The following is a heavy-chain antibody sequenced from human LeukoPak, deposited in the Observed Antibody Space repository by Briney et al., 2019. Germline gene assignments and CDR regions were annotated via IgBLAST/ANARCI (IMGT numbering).Heavy chain of an antibody. CDR2: INHSGST. D-gene: IGHD6-19*01. V-gene: IGHV4-34*01. Sequence: SETLSLTCTVSGGSISSYYWSWIRQPPGKGLEWIGEINHSGSTNYNPSLKSRVTISVDTSKNQFSLKLSSVTAADTAVYYCASTPLSSGGYPGLGYWGQGTLVTVSS. CDR1: GGSISSYY. CDR3: ASTPLSSGGYPGLGY. J-gene: IGHJ4*02.